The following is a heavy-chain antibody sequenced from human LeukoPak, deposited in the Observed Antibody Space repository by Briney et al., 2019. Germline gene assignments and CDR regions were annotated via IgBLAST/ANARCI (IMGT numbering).Heavy chain of an antibody. V-gene: IGHV4-59*01. CDR1: GGSISGYS. CDR3: ARGTDYGVNSYFDF. Sequence: PSETLSLTCTVSGGSISGYSWSWVRQPPGKGLEWIAYIYYPGTTSYNPSLRSRVTLSLDSSKSHFSLRLSSVTAADTAVYYCARGTDYGVNSYFDFWGQGTLVTVSS. J-gene: IGHJ4*02. CDR2: IYYPGTT. D-gene: IGHD4-23*01.